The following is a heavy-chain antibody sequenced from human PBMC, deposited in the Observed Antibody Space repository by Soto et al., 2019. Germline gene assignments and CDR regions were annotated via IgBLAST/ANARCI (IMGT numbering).Heavy chain of an antibody. J-gene: IGHJ5*02. Sequence: SGTRSLTCTVSGGSIRSVYWSWIRQPPGKGMEWIGYIYYSGRTNYNPSLKSRVTISVDTSKNQFSLKLSSVTAADTAVYYCARVTTYYYGSGSNSNWFDPWGQGTLVTVSS. D-gene: IGHD3-10*01. V-gene: IGHV4-59*01. CDR3: ARVTTYYYGSGSNSNWFDP. CDR1: GGSIRSVY. CDR2: IYYSGRT.